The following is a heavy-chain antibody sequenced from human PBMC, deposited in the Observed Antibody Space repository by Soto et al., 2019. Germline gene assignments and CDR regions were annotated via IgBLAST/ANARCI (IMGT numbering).Heavy chain of an antibody. J-gene: IGHJ6*02. CDR1: GYTFTSYG. CDR3: ARDGNYDFFSGYWSHLRHYVMDF. V-gene: IGHV1-18*01. D-gene: IGHD3-3*01. Sequence: ASVKVSCKASGYTFTSYGISWVRQAPGQGLEWMGWISAYNGNTNYAQKLQGRVTMTTDTSTSTAYMELRSLRSDDTAVYYCARDGNYDFFSGYWSHLRHYVMDFWCRG. CDR2: ISAYNGNT.